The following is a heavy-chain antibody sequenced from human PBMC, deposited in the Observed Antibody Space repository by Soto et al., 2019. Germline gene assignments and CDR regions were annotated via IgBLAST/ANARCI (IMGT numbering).Heavy chain of an antibody. V-gene: IGHV2-5*02. CDR3: ACTYYASGAYFKY. CDR1: GFSLGTSSGVG. Sequence: QITLKESGPTLVKPTQTLTLTCTFSGFSLGTSSGVGVGWIRQPPAKALECLALIYWDDDKRYSPSLRSRLTITKDTSKNQVVLTMTNMDPVDTATYYCACTYYASGAYFKYWGQGTQVTVSS. J-gene: IGHJ4*02. D-gene: IGHD3-10*01. CDR2: IYWDDDK.